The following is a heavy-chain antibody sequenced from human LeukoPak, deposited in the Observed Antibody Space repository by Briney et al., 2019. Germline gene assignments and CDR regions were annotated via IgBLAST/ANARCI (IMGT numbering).Heavy chain of an antibody. J-gene: IGHJ4*02. CDR2: FDPEDGET. Sequence: GASVKVSCKVSGYTLTELSMHWARQAPGKGLEWMGGFDPEDGETIYAQKFQGRVTMTEDTSTDTAYMELSSLRSEDTAVYYCATPRVRGVIRDPFDYWGQGTLVTVSS. CDR3: ATPRVRGVIRDPFDY. CDR1: GYTLTELS. D-gene: IGHD3-10*01. V-gene: IGHV1-24*01.